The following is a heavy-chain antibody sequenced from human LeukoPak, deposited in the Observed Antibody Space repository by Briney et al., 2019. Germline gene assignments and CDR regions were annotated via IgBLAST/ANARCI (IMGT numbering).Heavy chain of an antibody. D-gene: IGHD6-13*01. CDR3: ARERQQRGYYYGMDV. V-gene: IGHV3-48*03. Sequence: GRSLRLACAASGYTFSSYEMNWVSQAPGKGLEWVSYISSSGSTIYYADSVKGRFTITRDNAKNSLYLQMNSLRAEDTAVYYYARERQQRGYYYGMDVWGQGTTVTVSS. CDR1: GYTFSSYE. CDR2: ISSSGSTI. J-gene: IGHJ6*02.